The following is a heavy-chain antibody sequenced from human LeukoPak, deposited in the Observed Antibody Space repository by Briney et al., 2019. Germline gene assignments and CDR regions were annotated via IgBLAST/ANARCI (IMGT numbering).Heavy chain of an antibody. D-gene: IGHD2-2*01. V-gene: IGHV3-7*01. J-gene: IGHJ5*02. CDR3: ARDAMVVVPAARYDWFDP. CDR1: GFTFSSYA. CDR2: IKQDGSEK. Sequence: PGGSLRLSCAASGFTFSSYAMSRVRQAPGKGLEWVANIKQDGSEKYYVDSVKGRFTISRDNAKNSLYLQMNSLRAEDTAVYYCARDAMVVVPAARYDWFDPWGQGTLVTVSS.